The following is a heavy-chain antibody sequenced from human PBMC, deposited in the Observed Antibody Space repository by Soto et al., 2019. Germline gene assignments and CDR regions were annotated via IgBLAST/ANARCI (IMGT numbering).Heavy chain of an antibody. CDR1: GFTFDDYA. D-gene: IGHD3-16*01. CDR3: AKARLWGGDGYNSYYYNAMDV. V-gene: IGHV3-9*01. CDR2: ISWDSGRI. J-gene: IGHJ6*02. Sequence: EMQLVESGGGLVQPGRSLRLSCAASGFTFDDYAMYWVRQGPGKGLEWVSGISWDSGRIGYADSVKGRFTISRDNGKNSLYLQMNSLRPEDTALYYCAKARLWGGDGYNSYYYNAMDVWGQGTTVTVSS.